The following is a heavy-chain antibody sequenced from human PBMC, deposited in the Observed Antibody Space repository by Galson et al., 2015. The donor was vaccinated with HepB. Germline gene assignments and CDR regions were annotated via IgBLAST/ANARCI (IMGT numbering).Heavy chain of an antibody. J-gene: IGHJ4*02. CDR2: VYPDDADA. CDR1: GSSFTNYW. Sequence: QSGAEVKKPRESLKISCKTSGSSFTNYWIAWVRQMPGKGLEWMGIVYPDDADARYSPSFQGQVTISADKSIDTAYLQWSSLKASDFAMYYCARQANYDVLTGEFSADFVHWGQGTLVTVSS. CDR3: ARQANYDVLTGEFSADFVH. V-gene: IGHV5-51*01. D-gene: IGHD3-9*01.